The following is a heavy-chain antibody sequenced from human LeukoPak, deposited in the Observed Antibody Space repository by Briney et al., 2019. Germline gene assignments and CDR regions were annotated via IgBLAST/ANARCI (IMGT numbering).Heavy chain of an antibody. CDR2: IKEVGGEV. Sequence: PAGSLRLSCTAPGFNFSTHWMTWVRQVPGKGLDWVASIKEVGGEVDYVEAVKCRLSISRENAKTPLYLQMHSLSVADTGLYYCVADQTWIHPFFLDYWGQGTLVTVYS. D-gene: IGHD5-18*01. CDR3: VADQTWIHPFFLDY. J-gene: IGHJ4*02. CDR1: GFNFSTHW. V-gene: IGHV3-7*01.